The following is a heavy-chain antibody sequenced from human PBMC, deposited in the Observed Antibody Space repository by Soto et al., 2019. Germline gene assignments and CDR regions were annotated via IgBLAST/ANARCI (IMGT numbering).Heavy chain of an antibody. Sequence: QVQLQESGPGLVKPSQTLSLTCTVSGGSISSGDYYWSWIRQPPGKGLEWIGYIYYSGSTYYNPSLKSRVTISVDTSKNQFSLKLSSVTAADTAVYYCARGHDSSGYYPFYWYFDLWGRGTLVTVSS. J-gene: IGHJ2*01. V-gene: IGHV4-30-4*01. CDR1: GGSISSGDYY. CDR3: ARGHDSSGYYPFYWYFDL. D-gene: IGHD3-22*01. CDR2: IYYSGST.